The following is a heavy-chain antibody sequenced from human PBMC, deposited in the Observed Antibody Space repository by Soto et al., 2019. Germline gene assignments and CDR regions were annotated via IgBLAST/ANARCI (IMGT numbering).Heavy chain of an antibody. CDR2: MNTNSGNT. D-gene: IGHD2-2*01. J-gene: IGHJ6*03. Sequence: ASVKVSCKASGYTFTSYDINWVRRATGQGLEWMGWMNTNSGNTGYAQKFQGRVTMTRNTSISTAYMELSSLRSEDTAVYYCARGNVVVPAAMGGSSNYYYYMDVWGKGTTVTVSS. CDR1: GYTFTSYD. V-gene: IGHV1-8*01. CDR3: ARGNVVVPAAMGGSSNYYYYMDV.